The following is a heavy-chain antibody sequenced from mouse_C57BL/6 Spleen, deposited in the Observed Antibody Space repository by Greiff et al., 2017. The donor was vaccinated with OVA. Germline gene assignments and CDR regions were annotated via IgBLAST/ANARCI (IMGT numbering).Heavy chain of an antibody. Sequence: QVQLQQPGAELVMPGASVKLSCKASGYTFTSYWMHWVKQRPGQGLEWIGEIDPSDSYTNYNQKFKGKSTLTVDKSSSTAYMQLSSLTSEDSAVYYCARVITTVGYFDYWGQGTTLTVSS. J-gene: IGHJ2*01. CDR2: IDPSDSYT. D-gene: IGHD1-1*01. CDR1: GYTFTSYW. V-gene: IGHV1-69*01. CDR3: ARVITTVGYFDY.